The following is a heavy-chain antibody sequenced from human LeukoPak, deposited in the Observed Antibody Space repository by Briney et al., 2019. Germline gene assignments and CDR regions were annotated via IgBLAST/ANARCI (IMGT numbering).Heavy chain of an antibody. CDR3: ARLYSSSWYFDS. Sequence: GGSLRLSCAASGFTYSSYWMHWVRQVPGKGLVWVSRINSDGSSTSYADSVKGRFTISRDNAKNTLYLQMNSLRAEDTAVYYCARLYSSSWYFDSWGQGTLVTVSP. CDR1: GFTYSSYW. CDR2: INSDGSST. V-gene: IGHV3-74*01. D-gene: IGHD6-13*01. J-gene: IGHJ4*02.